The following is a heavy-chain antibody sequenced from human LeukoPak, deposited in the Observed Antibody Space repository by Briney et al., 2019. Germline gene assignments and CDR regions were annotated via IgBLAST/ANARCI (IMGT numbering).Heavy chain of an antibody. D-gene: IGHD3-22*01. CDR1: GFTFSSYA. CDR2: ISSSGSKI. Sequence: GGSLRLSCAASGFTFSSYAMNWVRQAPGKGLEWVSYISSSGSKIYYADSVKGRFTISRDNAKNSLYLQMNSLRAEDTAVYYCARDRTRVTGSGYYDYWGQGTLVTVSS. J-gene: IGHJ4*02. CDR3: ARDRTRVTGSGYYDY. V-gene: IGHV3-48*03.